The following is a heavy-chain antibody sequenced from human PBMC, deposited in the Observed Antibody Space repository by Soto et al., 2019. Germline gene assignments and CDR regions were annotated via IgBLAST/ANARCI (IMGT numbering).Heavy chain of an antibody. CDR3: AKSVLDGDYVRYYYYYMDV. Sequence: GGSLRLSCAASGFTFSSYAMSWVRQAPGKGLEWVSAISGSGGSTYYADSVKGRFTNSRANSKNTLSLQMNSLRAEDTAVYYCAKSVLDGDYVRYYYYYMDVWGKGTTVTVSS. D-gene: IGHD4-17*01. V-gene: IGHV3-23*01. CDR1: GFTFSSYA. J-gene: IGHJ6*03. CDR2: ISGSGGST.